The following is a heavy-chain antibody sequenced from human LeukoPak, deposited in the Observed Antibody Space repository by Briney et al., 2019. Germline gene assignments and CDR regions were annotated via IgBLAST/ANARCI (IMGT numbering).Heavy chain of an antibody. V-gene: IGHV1-8*01. CDR3: GRALPSSGWVDY. D-gene: IGHD6-19*01. CDR2: MNPNSGNT. Sequence: ASVKVPCKASGYTFTSYDINWMRQAAGQGPEWMGWMNPNSGNTEYAQKFQGRVTMTWDTSISTAYMELRSLRSEDTAVYYCGRALPSSGWVDYWGQGSLVTVSS. CDR1: GYTFTSYD. J-gene: IGHJ4*02.